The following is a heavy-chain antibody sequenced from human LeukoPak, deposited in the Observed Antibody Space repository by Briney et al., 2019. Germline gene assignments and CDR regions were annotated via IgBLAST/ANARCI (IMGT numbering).Heavy chain of an antibody. V-gene: IGHV4-34*09. CDR3: ARGYCSGGSCYPQFDY. J-gene: IGHJ4*02. CDR1: GGSFSGYY. CDR2: INHSGST. D-gene: IGHD2-15*01. Sequence: SETLSLTCAVYGGSFSGYYWSWIRQPPGKGLEWIGEINHSGSTNYDPSLKSRVTISVDTSKNQFSLKLSSVTAADTAVYYCARGYCSGGSCYPQFDYWGQGTLVTVSS.